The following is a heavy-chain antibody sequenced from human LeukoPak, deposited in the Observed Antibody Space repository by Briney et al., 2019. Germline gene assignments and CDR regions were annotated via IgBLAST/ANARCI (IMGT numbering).Heavy chain of an antibody. D-gene: IGHD3-3*01. CDR2: ISNSGSTK. V-gene: IGHV3-48*03. CDR1: GFTFSSYE. CDR3: ARLIYYGFWSGYSTFDY. J-gene: IGHJ4*02. Sequence: GGSLRLSCAASGFTFSSYEMNWVRQAPGKGLEWVSYISNSGSTKYYADSVKGRFTISRDNAKNSLYLQMNSLRAEDTAVYYCARLIYYGFWSGYSTFDYWGQGTLVTVSS.